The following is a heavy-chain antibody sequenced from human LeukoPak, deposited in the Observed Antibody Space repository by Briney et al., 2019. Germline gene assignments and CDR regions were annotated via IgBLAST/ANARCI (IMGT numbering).Heavy chain of an antibody. J-gene: IGHJ4*02. CDR3: AKETRGSYSDY. CDR1: GFTFSSSG. Sequence: GGSLRLSCAASGFTFSSSGMHRVRRAPGKGLEWVAFIRYDGTSKYYADSVKGRFTISRDNSKNTVYLQMNSLRAEDTAVYYCAKETRGSYSDYWGQGTLVTVSS. D-gene: IGHD1-26*01. V-gene: IGHV3-30*02. CDR2: IRYDGTSK.